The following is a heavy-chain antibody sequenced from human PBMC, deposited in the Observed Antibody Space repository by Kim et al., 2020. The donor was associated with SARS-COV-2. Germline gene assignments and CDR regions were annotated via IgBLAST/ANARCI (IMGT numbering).Heavy chain of an antibody. CDR3: ANFIAAHLPR. Sequence: SETLSLTCTVSGGSISSSSYYWGWIRQPPGKGLEWIGSIYYSGSTYYNPSLKSRVTISVDTSKNQFSLKLSSVTAADTAVYYCANFIAAHLPRWGQGTLVTVSS. CDR1: GGSISSSSYY. J-gene: IGHJ4*02. CDR2: IYYSGST. D-gene: IGHD6-6*01. V-gene: IGHV4-39*01.